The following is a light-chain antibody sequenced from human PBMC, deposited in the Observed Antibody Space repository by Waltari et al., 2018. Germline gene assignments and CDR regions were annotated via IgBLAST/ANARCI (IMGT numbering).Light chain of an antibody. V-gene: IGKV3-15*01. Sequence: EIVMTQSPVTLSVSPGERATLSCRASQSVSSNLAWYQQIPGQAPKLLIYGTSKRATGIPARFSGSGSGTDFTLTISSLQSEDSAVYFCQQYASSPPRYTFGQGTKLEIK. J-gene: IGKJ2*01. CDR1: QSVSSN. CDR3: QQYASSPPRYT. CDR2: GTS.